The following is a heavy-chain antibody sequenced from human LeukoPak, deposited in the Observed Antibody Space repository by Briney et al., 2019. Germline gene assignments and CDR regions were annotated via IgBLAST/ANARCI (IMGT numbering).Heavy chain of an antibody. CDR1: GFTFSSYA. Sequence: PGGSLRLSCAASGFTFSSYAMSWVRQAPGKGLEWVSAISGSGGSTYYADSVKGRFTISRDNSKNTLYLQMNSLRAEDTAVYYCARVLYDSSGFYSGAFDYWGQGTLVTVSS. V-gene: IGHV3-23*01. CDR2: ISGSGGST. D-gene: IGHD3-22*01. J-gene: IGHJ4*02. CDR3: ARVLYDSSGFYSGAFDY.